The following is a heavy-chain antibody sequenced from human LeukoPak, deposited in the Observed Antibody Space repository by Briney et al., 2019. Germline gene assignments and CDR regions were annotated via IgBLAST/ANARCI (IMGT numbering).Heavy chain of an antibody. CDR1: GGSISSSSYY. V-gene: IGHV4-39*01. CDR3: ARLATYYYDSSGYSGTNWFDP. Sequence: SETLSLTCTVSGGSISSSSYYWGWIRQPPGKGLEWIGSIYYSGSTYYNPSLKSRVTISVDTSKNQFSLKLSSVTAADTAVYYCARLATYYYDSSGYSGTNWFDPWGQGTLVTVSS. D-gene: IGHD3-22*01. J-gene: IGHJ5*02. CDR2: IYYSGST.